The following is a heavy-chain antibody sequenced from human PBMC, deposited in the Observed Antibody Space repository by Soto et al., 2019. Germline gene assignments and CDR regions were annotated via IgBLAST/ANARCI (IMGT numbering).Heavy chain of an antibody. CDR3: ATNHDDISGRTPLLFDS. V-gene: IGHV4-34*01. J-gene: IGHJ4*02. CDR1: GASFSGYY. Sequence: SETLSLTCAVYGASFSGYYSSWIRQPPGKGLEWIEEINHSGNTNYNPSLKSRLTISLDTSKNQFSLHLSSVTAADTAVYYCATNHDDISGRTPLLFDSWGQGTLVTVSS. D-gene: IGHD3-22*01. CDR2: INHSGNT.